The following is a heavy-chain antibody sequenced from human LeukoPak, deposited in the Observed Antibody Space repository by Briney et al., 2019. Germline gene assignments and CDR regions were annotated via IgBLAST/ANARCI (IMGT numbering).Heavy chain of an antibody. J-gene: IGHJ4*02. V-gene: IGHV3-43*01. CDR2: ISWDDDST. Sequence: GGSLRLSCATSGFTFDDYTMRWVRQAPGKGLEWVSLISWDDDSTYYADSVKGRFTISRDNSKNSLYLQMKSLKTEDTALYYCAKDIWGRNSGSLIDYWGQGTLVTVSS. CDR3: AKDIWGRNSGSLIDY. D-gene: IGHD1-26*01. CDR1: GFTFDDYT.